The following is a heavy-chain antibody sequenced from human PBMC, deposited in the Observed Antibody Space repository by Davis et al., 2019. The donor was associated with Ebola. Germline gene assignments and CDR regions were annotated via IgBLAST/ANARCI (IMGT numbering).Heavy chain of an antibody. CDR3: AGRSPAPRY. V-gene: IGHV3-53*05. CDR2: IYSGGST. D-gene: IGHD1-26*01. CDR1: GFTVSSNY. Sequence: GESLKISCAASGFTVSSNYMSWVRQAPGKGLEWVSVIYSGGSTYYADSVQGRFTISRDNSKNTLYLQMNSLRAEDTAVYYCAGRSPAPRYWGQGTLVTVSS. J-gene: IGHJ4*02.